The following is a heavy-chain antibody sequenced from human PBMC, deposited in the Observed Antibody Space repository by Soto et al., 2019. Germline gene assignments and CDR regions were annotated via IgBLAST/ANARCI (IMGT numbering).Heavy chain of an antibody. Sequence: QLQLQESGSGLVKPSQTLSLTCGVSGGSISSGGYSWSWIRQPPGKGLEWIGYIYHDGNTLYNPSLESRVTMSVDRSKNQFSLELRSVTAADTAVYYCARTNDYHTSRFEYWGQGTLVTVSS. CDR2: IYHDGNT. V-gene: IGHV4-30-2*01. D-gene: IGHD2-8*01. J-gene: IGHJ4*02. CDR3: ARTNDYHTSRFEY. CDR1: GGSISSGGYS.